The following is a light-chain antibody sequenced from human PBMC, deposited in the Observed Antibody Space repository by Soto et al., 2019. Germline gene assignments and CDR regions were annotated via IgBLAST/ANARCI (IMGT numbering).Light chain of an antibody. CDR1: QSVNSSY. CDR2: DAS. J-gene: IGKJ5*01. V-gene: IGKV3D-20*01. Sequence: EIVLTQSPATLSLSPGERATLSCGASQSVNSSYLAWYQQKPGLAPRLLIYDASSRATGIPDRFSGSGSGTDFTLTFSRLEPEDFAVYYCQQYGSPFTFGQGTRLEIK. CDR3: QQYGSPFT.